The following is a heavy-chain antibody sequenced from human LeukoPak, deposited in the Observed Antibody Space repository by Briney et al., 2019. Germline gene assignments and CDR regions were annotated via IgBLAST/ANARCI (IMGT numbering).Heavy chain of an antibody. CDR1: GVSFSSSDW. CDR2: IFYSGST. J-gene: IGHJ6*04. V-gene: IGHV4-4*02. Sequence: PSETLTLTCTVSGVSFSSSDWWTWLRQPPGKGLEWIGEIFYSGSTNYNPSLKSRVTISIDRSKNHFSLKLSSVTAADTAVYYCARDLYPFGLDVWGKGTTVTVSS. CDR3: ARDLYPFGLDV.